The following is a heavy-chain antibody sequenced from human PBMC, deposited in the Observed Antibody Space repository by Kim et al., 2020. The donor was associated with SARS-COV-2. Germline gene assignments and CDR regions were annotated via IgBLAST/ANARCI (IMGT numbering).Heavy chain of an antibody. Sequence: GGSLRLSCAASGFTFSSYGMHWVRQAPGKGLEWVAVIWYDGSNKYYADSVKGRFTISRDNSKNTLYLQMNSLRAEDTAVYDCARDSATYYYGMDVWGQGTTVTVSS. CDR1: GFTFSSYG. V-gene: IGHV3-33*01. D-gene: IGHD6-25*01. J-gene: IGHJ6*02. CDR2: IWYDGSNK. CDR3: ARDSATYYYGMDV.